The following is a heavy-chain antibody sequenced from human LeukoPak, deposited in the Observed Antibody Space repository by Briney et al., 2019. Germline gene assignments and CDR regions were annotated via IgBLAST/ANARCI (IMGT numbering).Heavy chain of an antibody. Sequence: ASVKVSCKASGYTLTGYYMHWVRQAPGQGLEWMGWINPNSGGTNYAQKFQGRVTMTRDTSISTAYMELSSLRSDDTAVYYCARMSTSWYADYWGQGTLVTVSS. CDR2: INPNSGGT. CDR3: ARMSTSWYADY. D-gene: IGHD6-13*01. V-gene: IGHV1-2*02. CDR1: GYTLTGYY. J-gene: IGHJ4*02.